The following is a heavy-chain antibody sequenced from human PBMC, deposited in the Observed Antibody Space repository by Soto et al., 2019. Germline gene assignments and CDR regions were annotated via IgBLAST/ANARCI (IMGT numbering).Heavy chain of an antibody. V-gene: IGHV4-59*08. CDR3: ARHISNQGGYYTREWFDP. D-gene: IGHD3-3*01. CDR1: GGSISRYS. Sequence: SETLSLTCTVSGGSISRYSWSWIRQPPGKGLEWIGYIYYSGSTNYNPSLKSRVTISVDTSKNQFSLKLSSVTAADTAVYYCARHISNQGGYYTREWFDPWGQGNLVTVSS. J-gene: IGHJ5*02. CDR2: IYYSGST.